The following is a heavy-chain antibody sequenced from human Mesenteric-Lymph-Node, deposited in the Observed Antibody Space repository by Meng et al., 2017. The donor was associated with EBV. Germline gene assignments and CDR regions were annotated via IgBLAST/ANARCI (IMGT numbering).Heavy chain of an antibody. Sequence: QVQLVQSGAEVKKPGSSVKVSCKASGGSFTTYAISWVRQAPGQGLEWMGRISPNSGGTNYAQKFQGRVTMTRDTSISTAYMELRSLRSDDTAVYYCARESPLSGSYHDYWGQGTLVTVSS. CDR2: ISPNSGGT. CDR1: GGSFTTYA. V-gene: IGHV1-2*06. CDR3: ARESPLSGSYHDY. D-gene: IGHD1-26*01. J-gene: IGHJ4*02.